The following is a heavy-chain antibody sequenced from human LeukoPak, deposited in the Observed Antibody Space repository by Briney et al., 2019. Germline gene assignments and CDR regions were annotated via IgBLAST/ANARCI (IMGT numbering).Heavy chain of an antibody. D-gene: IGHD2-15*01. J-gene: IGHJ4*02. CDR2: ISYDTRNK. Sequence: GGSLRLSCAASGFTFSSNAMSWVRQAPGKGLEWVAVISYDTRNKYYGDSVKGRFTISRDNSKNTLFLQMNNLRAEDTAVYYCAKDKTRSGRSFFDYWGQGTLVTVSS. CDR1: GFTFSSNA. V-gene: IGHV3-30*18. CDR3: AKDKTRSGRSFFDY.